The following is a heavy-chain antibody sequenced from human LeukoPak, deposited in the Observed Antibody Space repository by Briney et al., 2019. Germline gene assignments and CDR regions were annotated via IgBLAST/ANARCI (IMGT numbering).Heavy chain of an antibody. Sequence: SETLSLTCTVSGGSISSYYWSWIRQPPGKGLEWIGYIHYSGSTNYNPSLKSRVTISVDTSKNQFSLKLSSVTAADTAVYYCARVRQLEYYYYGMDVWGQGTTVTVS. D-gene: IGHD6-6*01. J-gene: IGHJ6*02. V-gene: IGHV4-59*01. CDR1: GGSISSYY. CDR3: ARVRQLEYYYYGMDV. CDR2: IHYSGST.